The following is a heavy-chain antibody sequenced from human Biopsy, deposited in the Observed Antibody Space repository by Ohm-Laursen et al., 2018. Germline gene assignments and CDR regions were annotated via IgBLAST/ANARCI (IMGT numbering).Heavy chain of an antibody. V-gene: IGHV1-2*02. Sequence: GSSVKVSCKASGGTLSSHGISWVRQAPGQGLEWMGWISPKSGGTNYAQKFQGNITMTKNTSMSTAYMEMSRLRSDDTAVYYCALQSVAQMKNFDYWGQGTLVTVSS. CDR1: GGTLSSHG. D-gene: IGHD6-19*01. J-gene: IGHJ4*02. CDR3: ALQSVAQMKNFDY. CDR2: ISPKSGGT.